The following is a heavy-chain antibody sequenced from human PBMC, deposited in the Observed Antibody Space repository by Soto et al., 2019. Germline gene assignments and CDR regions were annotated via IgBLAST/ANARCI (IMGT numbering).Heavy chain of an antibody. Sequence: PGGSLRLSCAASEFIFRNYAMNWVRQAPGKGLEWVSVISNSGDTTDYADSVKGRFTISRDNSKNTLYLQMSSLRVEDTAIYYCAKGLYGTNFFDYWGQGTLVTVSS. CDR3: AKGLYGTNFFDY. CDR1: EFIFRNYA. D-gene: IGHD1-1*01. V-gene: IGHV3-23*01. CDR2: ISNSGDTT. J-gene: IGHJ4*02.